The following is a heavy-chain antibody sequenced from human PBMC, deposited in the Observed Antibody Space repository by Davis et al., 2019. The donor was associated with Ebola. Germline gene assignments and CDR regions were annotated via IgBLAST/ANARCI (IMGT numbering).Heavy chain of an antibody. CDR1: EYTLAEFS. V-gene: IGHV1-24*01. Sequence: ASVKVSCKVSEYTLAEFSIHWVRQAPGKGLEWLGSFDPEHGGAIYSQKFQARVIMTDDTSTDTAYMELSSRRYEDTAVYYCTIGGTTGGFDYWGQGTLVTVSS. D-gene: IGHD1-14*01. CDR3: TIGGTTGGFDY. J-gene: IGHJ4*02. CDR2: FDPEHGGA.